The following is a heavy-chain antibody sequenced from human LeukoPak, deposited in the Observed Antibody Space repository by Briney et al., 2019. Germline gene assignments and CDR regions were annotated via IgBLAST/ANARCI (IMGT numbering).Heavy chain of an antibody. V-gene: IGHV3-48*01. CDR1: GFTFSNYN. J-gene: IGHJ1*01. CDR2: ISSDSSTI. Sequence: GGSLRLSCAASGFTFSNYNMNWVRQAPGKGLEWVSYISSDSSTINYGDSVKGRFTISRDNAKNSLYLQMNSPRAEDTAVYYCAKDVLNYYDSSGYGYFQHWGQGTLVTVSS. CDR3: AKDVLNYYDSSGYGYFQH. D-gene: IGHD3-22*01.